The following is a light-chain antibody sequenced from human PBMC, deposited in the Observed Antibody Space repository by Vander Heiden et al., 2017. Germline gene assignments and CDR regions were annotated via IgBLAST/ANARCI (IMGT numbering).Light chain of an antibody. J-gene: IGLJ1*01. CDR2: KDY. Sequence: SSELTQPPSVSVSPGQTARITCSGDALPKQYAYWYQQKPGQAPVLVIYKDYERPSGIPERFSGSSSGTTVTLTISGVQAEDEADYYCQSADSSGSYVFGTGTKVTVL. V-gene: IGLV3-25*03. CDR3: QSADSSGSYV. CDR1: ALPKQY.